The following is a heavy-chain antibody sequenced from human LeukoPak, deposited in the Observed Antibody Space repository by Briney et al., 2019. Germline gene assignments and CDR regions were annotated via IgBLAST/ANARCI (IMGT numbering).Heavy chain of an antibody. V-gene: IGHV4-38-2*02. D-gene: IGHD3-22*01. CDR2: IYHSGST. CDR1: GYSISSGYY. CDR3: ARLPPYDSSGQGAH. J-gene: IGHJ4*02. Sequence: SESLSLTCTVSGYSISSGYYWGWIRQPPGKGLEWIGSIYHSGSTYYNPSLKSRVTISVDTSKNQFSLKLSSVTAADTAVYYCARLPPYDSSGQGAHWGQGTLVTVSS.